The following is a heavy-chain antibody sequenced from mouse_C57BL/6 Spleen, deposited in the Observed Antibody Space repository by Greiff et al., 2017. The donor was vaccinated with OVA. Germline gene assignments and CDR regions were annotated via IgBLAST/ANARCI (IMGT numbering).Heavy chain of an antibody. CDR1: GFNIKDYY. V-gene: IGHV14-2*01. Sequence: EVKLMESGAELVKPGASVKLSCTASGFNIKDYYMHWVKQRTEQGLEWIGRIDPEDGETKYAPKFQGKATITADTSSNTAYLQLSSLTSEDTAVYYCARDLDYGSSYLYFDYWGQGTTLTVSS. CDR2: IDPEDGET. CDR3: ARDLDYGSSYLYFDY. D-gene: IGHD1-1*01. J-gene: IGHJ2*01.